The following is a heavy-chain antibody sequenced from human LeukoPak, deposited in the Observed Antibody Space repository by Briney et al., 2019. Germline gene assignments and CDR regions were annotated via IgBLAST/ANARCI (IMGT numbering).Heavy chain of an antibody. V-gene: IGHV3-9*03. J-gene: IGHJ4*02. CDR3: AKGTYYDFWSGYLDH. D-gene: IGHD3-3*01. CDR1: GFTFDNYA. CDR2: INWNGRNV. Sequence: GRSLRLSCAASGFTFDNYAMHWVRRAPGKGLEWVAGINWNGRNVVYADSVKGRFTISRDDAKHSLYLQMDSLRAEDMAFYYCAKGTYYDFWSGYLDHWGQGTLVTVSS.